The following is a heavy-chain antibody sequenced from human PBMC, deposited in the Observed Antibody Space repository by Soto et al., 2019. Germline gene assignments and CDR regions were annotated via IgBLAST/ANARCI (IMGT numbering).Heavy chain of an antibody. CDR1: GGSITSRSYY. CDR3: AMTPGLAPAGSFDS. J-gene: IGHJ4*02. CDR2: VYSSGIT. V-gene: IGHV4-39*02. Sequence: PSETLSLTCPVSGGSITSRSYYWGWIRQPPGKGLEWIGSVYSSGITYYNPSLKSRVTISIDTSENHFSLRLSSVTAADTAVYYCAMTPGLAPAGSFDSWGQGPLVTVSS. D-gene: IGHD6-13*01.